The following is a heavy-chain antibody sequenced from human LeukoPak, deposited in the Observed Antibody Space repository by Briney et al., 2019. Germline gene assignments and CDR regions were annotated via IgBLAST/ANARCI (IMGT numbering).Heavy chain of an antibody. CDR3: AHRRMVRGVIITGYFDY. J-gene: IGHJ4*02. CDR2: IYWDDDK. CDR1: GFSLSTRGVG. D-gene: IGHD3-10*01. Sequence: ESGPTLVKPTQTLTLTCTFSGFSLSTRGVGVGWIRDPPGKALERLSLIYWDDDKRYSPSLNSRPTITKDTSKKPVVLTMTNMDPVDTATYYCAHRRMVRGVIITGYFDYWGQGTLVTVSS. V-gene: IGHV2-5*02.